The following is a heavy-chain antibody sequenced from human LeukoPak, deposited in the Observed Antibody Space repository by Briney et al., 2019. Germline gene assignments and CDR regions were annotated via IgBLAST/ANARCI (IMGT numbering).Heavy chain of an antibody. J-gene: IGHJ4*02. CDR2: IYYTGST. CDR1: GGSISYYY. Sequence: NPSETLSLTCTVSGGSISYYYWSWIRQPPGKGLEWIGYIYYTGSTNYNPSLKSRLTMSVDTSKNQFSLKLSSVTAAGTAVYYCAKKGIAAAAPFDYWGQGTLVTVSS. D-gene: IGHD6-13*01. CDR3: AKKGIAAAAPFDY. V-gene: IGHV4-59*01.